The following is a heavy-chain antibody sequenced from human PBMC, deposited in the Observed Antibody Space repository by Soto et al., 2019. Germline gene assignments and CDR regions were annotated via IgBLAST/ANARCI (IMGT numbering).Heavy chain of an antibody. V-gene: IGHV1-18*01. D-gene: IGHD6-19*01. J-gene: IGHJ3*02. Sequence: ASVKVSCKASGYTFTSYGISWVRQAPGQGLEWMGWISAYNGNTNYAQKLQGRVAMTTDTSTSTAYMELRSLRSDDPAVYFCARSSGWYFAEAFDIWGQGTMVTVSS. CDR1: GYTFTSYG. CDR2: ISAYNGNT. CDR3: ARSSGWYFAEAFDI.